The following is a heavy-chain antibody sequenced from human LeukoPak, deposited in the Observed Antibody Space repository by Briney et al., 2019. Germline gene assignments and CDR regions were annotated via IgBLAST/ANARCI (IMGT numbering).Heavy chain of an antibody. CDR1: GFTFSSFG. J-gene: IGHJ4*02. Sequence: GGSLRLSCAASGFTFSSFGMSWVRQAPGKGLEWVSAISGSGGSTYYADSVKGRFTISRDNSKHTLYLQMNSLRAEDTAVYYCSKWKAIVLVPAARSPIDYWGQGTLVTVSS. CDR3: SKWKAIVLVPAARSPIDY. D-gene: IGHD2-2*01. CDR2: ISGSGGST. V-gene: IGHV3-23*01.